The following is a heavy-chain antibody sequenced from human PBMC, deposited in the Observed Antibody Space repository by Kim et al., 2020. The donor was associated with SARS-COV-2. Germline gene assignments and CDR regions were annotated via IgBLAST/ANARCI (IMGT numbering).Heavy chain of an antibody. CDR1: GGSINSGGYY. CDR3: ARDGGRSRQEEDYFDS. CDR2: TYYSGST. J-gene: IGHJ4*02. V-gene: IGHV4-31*03. D-gene: IGHD2-2*01. Sequence: SETLSLTCTVSGGSINSGGYYWSWIPQHPGKGLEWIGYTYYSGSTYYNPSLKSRVTISVDTSKNQFSLKLSSVTAADTAAYYWARDGGRSRQEEDYFDSWGQGTLVTVSS.